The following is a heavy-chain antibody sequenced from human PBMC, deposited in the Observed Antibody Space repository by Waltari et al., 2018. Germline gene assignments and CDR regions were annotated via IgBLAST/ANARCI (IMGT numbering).Heavy chain of an antibody. CDR3: ASSPKEGY. CDR2: IFSGGNT. CDR1: GFTVNNNY. J-gene: IGHJ4*02. V-gene: IGHV3-53*01. Sequence: EAPLVESGGGLTLPGGSLRVCCAASGFTVNNNYMIWVRQAPGKGLEWVSLIFSGGNTFYADSVGGRFTISRDSSKNTLYLQMNSLRTEDTAVYYCASSPKEGYWGQGTLVTVSS.